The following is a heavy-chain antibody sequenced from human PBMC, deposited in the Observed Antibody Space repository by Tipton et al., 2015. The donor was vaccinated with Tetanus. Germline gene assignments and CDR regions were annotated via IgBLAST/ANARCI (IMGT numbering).Heavy chain of an antibody. CDR2: IYYSGCT. J-gene: IGHJ4*02. Sequence: LVKPTQTLSLTCTVSGGSISSGGYYWSWIRQHPGKGLEWIGDIYYSGCTYYNPSLKSRVTISVDTSKNQFSLKLNSVTAADTAVYYCARDQARGARGWNYFDYWGQGTLVTVSS. V-gene: IGHV4-31*03. D-gene: IGHD1-26*01. CDR1: GGSISSGGYY. CDR3: ARDQARGARGWNYFDY.